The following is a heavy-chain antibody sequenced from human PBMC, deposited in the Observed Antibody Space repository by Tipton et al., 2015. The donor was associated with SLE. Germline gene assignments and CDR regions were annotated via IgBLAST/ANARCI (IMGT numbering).Heavy chain of an antibody. Sequence: SLRLSCAASGFMFSNYGMNWVRQAPGKGLEWVSSISASGGRTYYADSVKGRFTISRDNSKNMVNLQMNSLRAEDTAVHYCAKGATVVTPGGYFDYWGQGTLVTVSS. D-gene: IGHD4-23*01. J-gene: IGHJ4*02. CDR1: GFMFSNYG. CDR2: ISASGGRT. CDR3: AKGATVVTPGGYFDY. V-gene: IGHV3-23*01.